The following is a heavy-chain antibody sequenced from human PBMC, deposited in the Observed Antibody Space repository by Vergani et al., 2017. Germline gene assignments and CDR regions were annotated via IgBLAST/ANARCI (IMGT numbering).Heavy chain of an antibody. CDR3: AKDRSRYCSSTSCLTLFDY. CDR2: ISGSGGST. Sequence: EVQLVESGGGVVRPGGSLRLSCAASGFTFDDYGMSWVRQAPGKGLEWVSAISGSGGSTYYADSVKGRFTISRDNSKNTLYLQMNSLRADDTAVYYCAKDRSRYCSSTSCLTLFDYWGQGTLVTVSS. V-gene: IGHV3-23*04. D-gene: IGHD2-2*01. J-gene: IGHJ4*02. CDR1: GFTFDDYG.